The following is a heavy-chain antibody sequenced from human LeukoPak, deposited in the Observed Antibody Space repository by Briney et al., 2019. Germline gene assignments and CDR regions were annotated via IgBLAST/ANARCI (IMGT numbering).Heavy chain of an antibody. CDR2: TNPNSGGT. CDR1: GYTFTGYY. J-gene: IGHJ4*02. CDR3: ARDSIVYYDSSGYYLSY. V-gene: IGHV1-2*02. D-gene: IGHD3-22*01. Sequence: GASVKVSCKASGYTFTGYYMHWVRQAPGQGLEWMGWTNPNSGGTNYAQKFQGRVTMTRDTSISTAYMELSRLRSDDTAVYYCARDSIVYYDSSGYYLSYWGQGTLVTVSS.